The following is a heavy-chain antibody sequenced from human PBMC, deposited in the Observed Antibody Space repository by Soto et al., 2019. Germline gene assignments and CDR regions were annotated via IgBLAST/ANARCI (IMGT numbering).Heavy chain of an antibody. CDR2: LSSDDKT. J-gene: IGHJ5*02. D-gene: IGHD2-2*01. V-gene: IGHV3-53*05. Sequence: GGSLRLSCAASGFIVSGIFMTWVRQVPGKGPEWVSTLSSDDKTYYADSVRSRLTITKDTSKNQVVLTMTNMDPVDTGTYYCAHRHRTDCSSTTCQGWFDPWGQGTLVTVSS. CDR3: AHRHRTDCSSTTCQGWFDP. CDR1: GFIVSGIF.